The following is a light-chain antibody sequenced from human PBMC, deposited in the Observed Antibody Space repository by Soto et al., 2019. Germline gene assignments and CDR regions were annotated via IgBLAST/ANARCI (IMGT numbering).Light chain of an antibody. CDR1: QSVNNN. J-gene: IGKJ2*01. V-gene: IGKV3-15*01. CDR3: QQYNNWPPDT. Sequence: EIILTQSPASLSVSPGERATLSCRASQSVNNNLAWYQQKRGQAPRLLIYGASTRATGIPGRFRGSGSGTEFTLTITCLQSEDFAVYFCQQYNNWPPDTFGQGTKLEIK. CDR2: GAS.